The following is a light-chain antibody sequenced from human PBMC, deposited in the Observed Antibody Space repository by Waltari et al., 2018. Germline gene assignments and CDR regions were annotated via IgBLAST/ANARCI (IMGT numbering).Light chain of an antibody. V-gene: IGLV2-8*01. CDR2: EVT. Sequence: QSALTQPPSASGSPGQSVTISCTGTSYDIGNYNSVSWHQQHPDKAPKLMIYEVTKRPSGVPDRFSGSKSGNTASLTVSGLQAEDEADYYCSSYTNTNTWVFGGGTKVTVL. CDR3: SSYTNTNTWV. J-gene: IGLJ3*02. CDR1: SYDIGNYNS.